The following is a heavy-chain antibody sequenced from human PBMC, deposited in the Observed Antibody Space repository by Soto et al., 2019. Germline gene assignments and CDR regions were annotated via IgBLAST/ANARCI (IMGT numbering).Heavy chain of an antibody. D-gene: IGHD5-18*01. CDR2: ISGNGYTT. CDR3: AKGVEHSTADAFET. J-gene: IGHJ3*02. CDR1: GFTFTTSS. Sequence: EVQVLESGGDLVQPGGSLRLTCAVSGFTFTTSSINWVRQAPGKGLEWVSSISGNGYTTYYADSVTGRFTISTDNSKSTVFLQMNSLRVEETALYYCAKGVEHSTADAFETWGQGTIVTVSS. V-gene: IGHV3-23*01.